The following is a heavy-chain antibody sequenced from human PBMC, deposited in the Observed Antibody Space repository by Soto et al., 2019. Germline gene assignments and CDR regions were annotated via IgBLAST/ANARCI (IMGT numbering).Heavy chain of an antibody. Sequence: SVKVSCKASGGTFSSYTISWVRQAPGQGLEWMGRIIPILGIANYAQKFQGRVTITADKSTSTAYMELSSLRSEDTAVYYCARDGVAVAGTWWFDPWGQGTLVTVSS. CDR1: GGTFSSYT. J-gene: IGHJ5*02. CDR2: IIPILGIA. CDR3: ARDGVAVAGTWWFDP. V-gene: IGHV1-69*04. D-gene: IGHD6-19*01.